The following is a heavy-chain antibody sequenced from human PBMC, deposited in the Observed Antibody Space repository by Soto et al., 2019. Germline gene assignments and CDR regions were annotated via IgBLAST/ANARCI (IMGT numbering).Heavy chain of an antibody. D-gene: IGHD2-15*01. CDR1: GGTFSSYA. CDR2: IIPIFGTA. CDR3: ASCSGGSCYPTLALDY. V-gene: IGHV1-69*13. Sequence: SVKVSCKASGGTFSSYAISGVRQAPGQGLEWMGGIIPIFGTANYAQKFQGRVTITADESTSTAYMELSSLRSEDTAVYYCASCSGGSCYPTLALDYWGQGTLVTVSS. J-gene: IGHJ4*02.